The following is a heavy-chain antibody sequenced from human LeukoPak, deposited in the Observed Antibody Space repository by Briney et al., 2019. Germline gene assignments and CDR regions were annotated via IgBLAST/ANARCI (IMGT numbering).Heavy chain of an antibody. CDR3: ARAWDYGGKSYAFDI. CDR2: IRYDGSNK. J-gene: IGHJ3*02. D-gene: IGHD4-23*01. V-gene: IGHV3-30*02. Sequence: PGGSLRLSCAASGFTFSSYGMHWVRQAPGKGLEWVAFIRYDGSNKYYADSVKGRFTISRDNSKNTLYLQMNSLRAEDTAVYYCARAWDYGGKSYAFDIWGQGTMVTVSS. CDR1: GFTFSSYG.